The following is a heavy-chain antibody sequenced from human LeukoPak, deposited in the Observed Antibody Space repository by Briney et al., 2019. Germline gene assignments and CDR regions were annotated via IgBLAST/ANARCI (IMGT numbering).Heavy chain of an antibody. CDR1: GFTFRSYW. CDR2: IKGDGIST. D-gene: IGHD3-3*01. V-gene: IGHV3-74*01. J-gene: IGHJ4*02. Sequence: GGSLRLSCAASGFTFRSYWMHWVRHAPGQGLVWVSRIKGDGISTNYADSVKGRFTISRDIAKNTLYLQMNSLRAEDTGVYYCAKDHYWSIDYCGRGTLVTVSS. CDR3: AKDHYWSIDY.